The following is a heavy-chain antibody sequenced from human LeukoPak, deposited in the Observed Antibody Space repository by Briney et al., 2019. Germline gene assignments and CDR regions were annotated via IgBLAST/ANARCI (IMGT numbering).Heavy chain of an antibody. CDR1: GGSISNYY. J-gene: IGHJ4*02. D-gene: IGHD2-2*01. Sequence: SETLSLTCTVSGGSISNYYWSWIRQPPGKGLELIAYMHHSGNTYSNPSLTSRVTISVDMSKNQFSLKLSSVTAADTAVYYCARDGTDCSSTSCSFDYWGQGTLVTVSS. CDR2: MHHSGNT. V-gene: IGHV4-59*12. CDR3: ARDGTDCSSTSCSFDY.